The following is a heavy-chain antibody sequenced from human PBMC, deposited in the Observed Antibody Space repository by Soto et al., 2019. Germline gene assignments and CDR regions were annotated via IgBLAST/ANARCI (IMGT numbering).Heavy chain of an antibody. Sequence: GASVKVSCKASGYTFTSYYINWVRQATGQGLECMGWMNPNSGNTGYAQKFQGRVTMTRNTSISTAYMELSSLRSEDTAVYYCARGLAQYCSGGSCYSDVWLNWFDPWGQGTLVTVSS. CDR2: MNPNSGNT. CDR3: ARGLAQYCSGGSCYSDVWLNWFDP. CDR1: GYTFTSYY. D-gene: IGHD2-15*01. J-gene: IGHJ5*02. V-gene: IGHV1-8*01.